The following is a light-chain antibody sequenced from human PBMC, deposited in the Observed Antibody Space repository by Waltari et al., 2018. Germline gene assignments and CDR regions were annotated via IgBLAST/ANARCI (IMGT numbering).Light chain of an antibody. CDR2: SAS. CDR3: QQRSSWPRT. V-gene: IGKV3-11*01. Sequence: EIVLTQSPATLSLSPGERATLSCRASQSVSYSLAWYQQKPDQTPRHLIYSASNRATGIQARFSGSGSGSDFTLTISSLEPEDFAVYYCQQRSSWPRTFGQGTKVEIK. CDR1: QSVSYS. J-gene: IGKJ1*01.